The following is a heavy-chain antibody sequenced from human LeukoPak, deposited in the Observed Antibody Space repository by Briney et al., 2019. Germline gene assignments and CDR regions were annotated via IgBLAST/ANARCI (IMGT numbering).Heavy chain of an antibody. D-gene: IGHD4-17*01. J-gene: IGHJ4*02. Sequence: SETLSLTCTVSGYSISSGYYWSWIRQPPGKGLEWIGEINHSGSTNYNPSLKSRVTISVDTSKNQFSLKLSSVTAADTAVYYCARGRVRGYGDYVSSFFFDYWGQGTLVTVSS. CDR2: INHSGST. CDR3: ARGRVRGYGDYVSSFFFDY. CDR1: GYSISSGYY. V-gene: IGHV4-38-2*02.